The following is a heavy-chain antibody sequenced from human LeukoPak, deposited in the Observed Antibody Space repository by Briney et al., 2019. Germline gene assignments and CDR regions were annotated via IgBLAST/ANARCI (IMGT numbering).Heavy chain of an antibody. CDR2: ISSSSSYI. CDR3: ARDRTDYGDYDALDY. D-gene: IGHD4-17*01. CDR1: GFTFSSYS. Sequence: GGSLRLSCAASGFTFSSYSMNWVRQAPRKGLEWVSSISSSSSYIYYADSVKGRFTISRDNAKNSLYLQMNSLRAEDTAVYYCARDRTDYGDYDALDYWGQGTLVTVSS. J-gene: IGHJ4*02. V-gene: IGHV3-21*01.